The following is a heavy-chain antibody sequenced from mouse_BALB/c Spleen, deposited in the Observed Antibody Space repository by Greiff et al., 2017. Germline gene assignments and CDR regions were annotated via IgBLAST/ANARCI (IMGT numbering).Heavy chain of an antibody. D-gene: IGHD2-3*01. CDR1: GFSLRTSGMG. Sequence: QVTLNVSGPGILQRSQTLSLTCSFSGFSLRTSGMGVGWIRQPSGKGLEWLADIWWDDDKYYNPSLKSRLTISKDTSKNQVFLKIASVDTADTATYYCARRANGYSHFDYWGQGTTLTVSS. CDR3: ARRANGYSHFDY. CDR2: IWWDDDK. J-gene: IGHJ2*01. V-gene: IGHV8-8*01.